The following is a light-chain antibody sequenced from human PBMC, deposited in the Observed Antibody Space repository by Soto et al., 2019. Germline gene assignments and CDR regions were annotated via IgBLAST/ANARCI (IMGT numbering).Light chain of an antibody. CDR1: QSVSSN. J-gene: IGKJ1*01. CDR2: GAS. Sequence: EIVMTQSPATLSVSPGERATLSCRASQSVSSNLAWYQQKPGQAPRLLIYGASTRATGIPARFSGSGSETEFTLTISSLQSEDFAVYYCQQYNNWPPMAFGQGNKVEIK. V-gene: IGKV3-15*01. CDR3: QQYNNWPPMA.